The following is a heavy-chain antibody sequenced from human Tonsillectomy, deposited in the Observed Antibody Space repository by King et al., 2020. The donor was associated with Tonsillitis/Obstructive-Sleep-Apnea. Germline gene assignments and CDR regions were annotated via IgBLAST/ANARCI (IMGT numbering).Heavy chain of an antibody. CDR1: GFTFSSYG. Sequence: VQLVESGGGVVQPGRSLRLSCAASGFTFSSYGMHWVCQAPGKGLEWVAVICDCGSNIYYADPVKGRFTISRDNSKNTLYLQMNSLRAEDTAVYYCARVSRLPSGALDYWGQGTLVTVSS. V-gene: IGHV3-33*01. CDR2: ICDCGSNI. D-gene: IGHD2-8*02. J-gene: IGHJ4*02. CDR3: ARVSRLPSGALDY.